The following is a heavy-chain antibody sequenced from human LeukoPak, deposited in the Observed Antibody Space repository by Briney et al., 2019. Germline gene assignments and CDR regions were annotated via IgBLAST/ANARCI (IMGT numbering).Heavy chain of an antibody. CDR3: ARDSTPRSVNWFDP. CDR1: GFTFSSYS. D-gene: IGHD2-2*01. Sequence: GGSLRLSCAASGFTFSSYSMNWLRQAPGEGLEWVSSISSSSSYIYYADSVKGRFTISRDNAKNSLYLQMNSLRAEDTAVYYSARDSTPRSVNWFDPWGQGTLVTVSS. V-gene: IGHV3-21*01. J-gene: IGHJ5*02. CDR2: ISSSSSYI.